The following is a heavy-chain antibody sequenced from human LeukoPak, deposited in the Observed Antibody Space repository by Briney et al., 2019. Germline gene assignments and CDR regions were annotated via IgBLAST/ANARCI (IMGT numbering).Heavy chain of an antibody. CDR1: GHSFTANW. J-gene: IGHJ6*02. D-gene: IGHD2-15*01. V-gene: IGHV1-2*02. CDR2: INPNSGVT. CDR3: GLKLTYSYGMDV. Sequence: ASVKVSCKPSGHSFTANWIHWVRLAPGQGLEWLGWINPNSGVTNYVQKFQGRVTMTRDTSISTAYLELSRLRSDDTAVYYCGLKLTYSYGMDVWGQGTTVTVSS.